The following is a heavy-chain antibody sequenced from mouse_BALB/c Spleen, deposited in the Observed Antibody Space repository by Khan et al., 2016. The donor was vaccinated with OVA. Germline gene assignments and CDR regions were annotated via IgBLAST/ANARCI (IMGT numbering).Heavy chain of an antibody. CDR2: ISSGSSSI. CDR3: ARDSNLDY. J-gene: IGHJ2*01. Sequence: EVQLQESGGGLVQPGGSRKLSCAASGFTFSRFGMHWVRQAPEKGLEWFAYISSGSSSIYYADTVKGRFTISRDNPKNTLFLQMTSLRSEDTAMYYCARDSNLDYWGQGTTLTVSS. V-gene: IGHV5-17*02. CDR1: GFTFSRFG.